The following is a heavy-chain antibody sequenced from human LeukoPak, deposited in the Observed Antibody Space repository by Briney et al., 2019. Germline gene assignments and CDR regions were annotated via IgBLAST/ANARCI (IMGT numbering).Heavy chain of an antibody. J-gene: IGHJ4*02. D-gene: IGHD1-26*01. CDR1: RLSLSSYG. V-gene: IGHV3-30*02. CDR3: AKDQGRLGASMADS. Sequence: GGSLRLSCAASRLSLSSYGMHWVRQAPGKGLEWLTFIHYDGSNKYYANSVAGRFTISRDNSKNTLYLQMNSLRPEDTAVYYCAKDQGRLGASMADSWGPGTLVTVSP. CDR2: IHYDGSNK.